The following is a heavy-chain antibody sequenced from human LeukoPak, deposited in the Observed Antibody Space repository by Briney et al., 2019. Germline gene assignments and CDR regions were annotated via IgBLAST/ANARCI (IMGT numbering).Heavy chain of an antibody. Sequence: SETLSLTCSVSGRSISSNGYYWGWIRQPPGKGLEWIGAIYYSGSAYYNPSLKSRVTISVDTSKNQFSLKVTSVTAADTAVYYCARAYGARPYYYFDYWGQGTLVTVSS. CDR2: IYYSGSA. CDR3: ARAYGARPYYYFDY. J-gene: IGHJ4*02. D-gene: IGHD4-17*01. CDR1: GRSISSNGYY. V-gene: IGHV4-39*01.